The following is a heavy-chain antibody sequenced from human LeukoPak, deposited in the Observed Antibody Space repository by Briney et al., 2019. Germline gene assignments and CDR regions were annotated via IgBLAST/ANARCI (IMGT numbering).Heavy chain of an antibody. J-gene: IGHJ4*02. CDR3: ARAYYYGSGSYYALRY. Sequence: PSETLSLTCAVYGGSFSGYYWSWIRQPPGKGLEWIGEINHSGSTNYNPSLKSRVTISVDTSKNQFSLKLSSVTAADTAVYYCARAYYYGSGSYYALRYWGQGTLATVSS. D-gene: IGHD3-10*01. CDR2: INHSGST. CDR1: GGSFSGYY. V-gene: IGHV4-34*01.